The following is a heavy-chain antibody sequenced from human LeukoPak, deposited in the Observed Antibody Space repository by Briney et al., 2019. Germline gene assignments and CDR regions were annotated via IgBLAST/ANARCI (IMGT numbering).Heavy chain of an antibody. J-gene: IGHJ4*02. D-gene: IGHD6-13*01. CDR2: INPSGGST. Sequence: ASVKVSCKASGCTFSSYAISWVRQAPGQGLEWMGIINPSGGSTSYAQKFQGRVTMTRDTSTSTAYMELSSLRSEDTAVYYCARFHAAAGTYFDYWGQGTLVTVSS. V-gene: IGHV1-46*01. CDR1: GCTFSSYA. CDR3: ARFHAAAGTYFDY.